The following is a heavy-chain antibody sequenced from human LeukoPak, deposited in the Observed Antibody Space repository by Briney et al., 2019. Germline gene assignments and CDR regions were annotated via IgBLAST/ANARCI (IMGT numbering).Heavy chain of an antibody. J-gene: IGHJ5*02. D-gene: IGHD5-18*01. CDR1: GGSISSSSYY. Sequence: PSETLSLTCTVSGGSISSSSYYWGWIRQPPGKGLEWIGSIYYSGRTYYNPSLKSRVTISVDTSKNQFSLKLSSVTAAHTAVYYCARQGYSYGTSYNWFDPWGQGALVTVSS. V-gene: IGHV4-39*01. CDR2: IYYSGRT. CDR3: ARQGYSYGTSYNWFDP.